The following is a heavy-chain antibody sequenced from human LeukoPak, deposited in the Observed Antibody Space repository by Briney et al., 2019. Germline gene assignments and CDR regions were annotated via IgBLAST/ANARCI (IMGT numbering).Heavy chain of an antibody. CDR2: IIPIFGTA. D-gene: IGHD3-10*01. CDR3: ARPDEKRSNTYYYGSGALDY. V-gene: IGHV1-69*06. J-gene: IGHJ4*02. CDR1: RGTFSSYA. Sequence: GASVKVSCKASRGTFSSYAISWVRQAPGQGLEWMGGIIPIFGTANYAQKFQGRVTITADKSTSTAYMELSSLRSEDTAVYYCARPDEKRSNTYYYGSGALDYWGQGTLVTVSS.